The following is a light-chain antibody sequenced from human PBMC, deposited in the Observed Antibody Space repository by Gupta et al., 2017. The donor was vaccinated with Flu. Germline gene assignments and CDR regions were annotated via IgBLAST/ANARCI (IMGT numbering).Light chain of an antibody. J-gene: IGLJ1*01. Sequence: CTGVQLGDKLVCWFQQKAGQSPALGIYSNDRRPSGIPERFSGSKSGDTATLTISGTQAEDEADYYCQAWDNRTTVFGAGTKVTIL. CDR2: SND. CDR3: QAWDNRTTV. V-gene: IGLV3-1*01. CDR1: QLGDKL.